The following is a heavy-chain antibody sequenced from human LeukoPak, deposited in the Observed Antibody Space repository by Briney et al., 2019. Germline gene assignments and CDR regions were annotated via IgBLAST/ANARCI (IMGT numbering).Heavy chain of an antibody. CDR2: ISSSGSTI. D-gene: IGHD3-22*01. J-gene: IGHJ4*02. V-gene: IGHV3-11*04. CDR1: GFTFSDYY. Sequence: PGGSLRLSCAASGFTFSDYYMSWIRQAPGKGLEWVSYISSSGSTIYYADSVKGRFTISRDNDKNSLYLQMNSLRAEDTAVYYCARQPIYYDSSGYREGYFDYWGQGTLVTVSS. CDR3: ARQPIYYDSSGYREGYFDY.